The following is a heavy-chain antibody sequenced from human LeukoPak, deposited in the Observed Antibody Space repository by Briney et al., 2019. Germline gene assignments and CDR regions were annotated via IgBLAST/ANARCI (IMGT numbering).Heavy chain of an antibody. CDR2: IKQDGSEK. D-gene: IGHD3-3*01. V-gene: IGHV3-7*01. CDR3: ARAKVTYYEFWSGYTYYYYMDV. CDR1: GFTFSSYW. Sequence: GGSLRLSCAASGFTFSSYWMSWVRQAPGKGLEWVANIKQDGSEKYYVDSVKGRFTISRDNAKNSLYMQMNSLRAEDTAVYYCARAKVTYYEFWSGYTYYYYMDVWGKGTTVTVSS. J-gene: IGHJ6*03.